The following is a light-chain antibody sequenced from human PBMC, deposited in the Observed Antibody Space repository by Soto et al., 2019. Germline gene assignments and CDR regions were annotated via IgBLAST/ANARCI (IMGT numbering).Light chain of an antibody. CDR1: SSDVGGYNY. CDR3: CSYVDNYTFV. J-gene: IGLJ1*01. Sequence: SALTQPRSVSGSPGQSVTISCTGTSSDVGGYNYVSWYQLHPGKAPKLIIYDVTKRPSGVPDRFSGSKSGNTASLTISGLQAEDEADYSCCSYVDNYTFVFGTGTKVTVL. V-gene: IGLV2-11*01. CDR2: DVT.